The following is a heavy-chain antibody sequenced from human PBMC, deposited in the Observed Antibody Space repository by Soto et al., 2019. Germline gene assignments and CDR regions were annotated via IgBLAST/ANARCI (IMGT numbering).Heavy chain of an antibody. CDR3: ARVLGVYSSSTRGSRFDY. J-gene: IGHJ4*02. V-gene: IGHV4-34*01. CDR1: GGSFSGYY. CDR2: INHSGST. D-gene: IGHD6-6*01. Sequence: SETLSLTCAVYGGSFSGYYWSWIRQPPGKGLEWIGEINHSGSTNYNPSLKSRVTISVDTSKNQFSLKLSSVTAADTAVYYCARVLGVYSSSTRGSRFDYWGQGTLVTVSS.